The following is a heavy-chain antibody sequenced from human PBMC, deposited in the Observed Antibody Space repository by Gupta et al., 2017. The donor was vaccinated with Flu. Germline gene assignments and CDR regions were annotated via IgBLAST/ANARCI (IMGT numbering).Heavy chain of an antibody. CDR2: IIPMFGTT. D-gene: IGHD5-24*01. J-gene: IGHJ4*02. CDR3: VRGDGYNFSYYSY. Sequence: QVQLVQSGAEVKKPGSSVKVSCKASGVTFSSYAISWVRQAPGQGLEWMGGIIPMFGTTIYAQKSQGRVTITADKIPSTAYMELSSLRSEDTARYYCVRGDGYNFSYYSYWGQGTLVTVSS. V-gene: IGHV1-69*06. CDR1: GVTFSSYA.